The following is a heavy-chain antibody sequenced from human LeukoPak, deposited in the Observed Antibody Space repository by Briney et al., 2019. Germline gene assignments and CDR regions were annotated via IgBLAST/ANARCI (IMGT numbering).Heavy chain of an antibody. J-gene: IGHJ4*02. CDR3: ARGHIWFGEFDY. D-gene: IGHD3-10*01. CDR2: IIPILGIA. V-gene: IGHV1-69*04. CDR1: GGTFSSYA. Sequence: SVKVSCKASGGTFSSYAISWVRQAPGQGLEWMGRIIPILGIANYAQKFEGRVTITADKSTSTAYMELSSERSEDTAVYYCARGHIWFGEFDYWGQGTLVTVSS.